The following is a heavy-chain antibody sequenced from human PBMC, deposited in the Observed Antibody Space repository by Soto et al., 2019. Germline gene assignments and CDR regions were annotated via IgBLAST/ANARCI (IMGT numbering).Heavy chain of an antibody. CDR1: GGPISVCNHH. D-gene: IGHD3-10*01. J-gene: IGHJ4*02. Sequence: ETLYLTYTDAGGPISVCNHHWDWIRQPPGKGLEWIGTIYYSGTTIYNPSLQSRVTMSVDTSKRQFSLKVSSVKAADTAVYFCARRAPYGTCHYYFDYWGQGARVTVSS. CDR2: IYYSGTT. V-gene: IGHV4-39*01. CDR3: ARRAPYGTCHYYFDY.